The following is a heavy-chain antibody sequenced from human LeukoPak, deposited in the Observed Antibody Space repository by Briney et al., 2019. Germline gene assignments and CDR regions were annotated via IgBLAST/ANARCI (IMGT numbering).Heavy chain of an antibody. V-gene: IGHV3-11*04. Sequence: GGSLRLSCAASGFSVSNNYMSWVRQAPGKGLEWVSYISSSGSTIYYADSVKGRFTISRDNAKNSLYLQMNSLRAEDTAVYYCAELGITMIGGVWGKGTTVTISS. D-gene: IGHD3-10*02. J-gene: IGHJ6*04. CDR1: GFSVSNNY. CDR2: ISSSGSTI. CDR3: AELGITMIGGV.